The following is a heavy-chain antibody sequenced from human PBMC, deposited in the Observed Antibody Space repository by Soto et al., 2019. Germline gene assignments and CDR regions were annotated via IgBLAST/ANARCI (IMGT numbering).Heavy chain of an antibody. CDR3: ARDYGDWTFDY. CDR2: IIPIFGTA. Sequence: QVQLVQSGAEVKKPGSSVKVSCTASGGTFSSYAISLVRQAPGQGLECMGGIIPIFGTANYAQKFQGRVTITSDESTSTAYMELSSLRSEDSAVYYCARDYGDWTFDYWGQGTLVTVSS. CDR1: GGTFSSYA. V-gene: IGHV1-69*05. D-gene: IGHD4-17*01. J-gene: IGHJ4*02.